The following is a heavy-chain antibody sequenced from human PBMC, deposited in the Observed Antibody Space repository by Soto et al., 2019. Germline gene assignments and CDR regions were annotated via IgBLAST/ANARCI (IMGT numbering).Heavy chain of an antibody. CDR1: GFTFSTYS. J-gene: IGHJ4*02. D-gene: IGHD3-9*01. Sequence: PGGSLRLSCAASGFTFSTYSMNWVRQAPGKGLEWISYITKSSRTIYYADSVKGRFTISRDNAKNSLYLQMNSLRAEDTAVYYCARGSLFDISGSDFDYWGQGTLVTVSS. V-gene: IGHV3-48*01. CDR3: ARGSLFDISGSDFDY. CDR2: ITKSSRTI.